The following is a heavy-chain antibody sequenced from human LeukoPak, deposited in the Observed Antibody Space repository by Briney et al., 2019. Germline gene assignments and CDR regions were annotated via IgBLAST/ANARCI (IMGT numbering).Heavy chain of an antibody. CDR3: AKNRGSTGWSDY. CDR2: ISGSGSST. J-gene: IGHJ4*02. V-gene: IGHV3-23*01. CDR1: GFTFSTYA. D-gene: IGHD6-19*01. Sequence: GGSLRLSCAASGFTFSTYAMSWVRQAPGKGLEWVSSISGSGSSTYDADSVKGRSTISRDNSKNTLDLQMNRLRADDTAVYYCAKNRGSTGWSDYWGQGTLVTVSS.